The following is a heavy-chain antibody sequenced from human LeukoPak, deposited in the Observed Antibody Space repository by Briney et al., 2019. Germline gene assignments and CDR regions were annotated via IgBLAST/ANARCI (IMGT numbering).Heavy chain of an antibody. CDR3: ARERLNGYRDAFDI. J-gene: IGHJ3*02. CDR1: GGSISSGDYY. CDR2: ISYSGTT. V-gene: IGHV4-30-4*08. Sequence: SQTLSPTCTVSGGSISSGDYYWSWIRQPPGKGLEWIGYISYSGTTYYNPSLKSRVTISVDTSKNQFSLRLSSVTAADTAVYYCARERLNGYRDAFDIWGQGTVVTVSS. D-gene: IGHD5-18*01.